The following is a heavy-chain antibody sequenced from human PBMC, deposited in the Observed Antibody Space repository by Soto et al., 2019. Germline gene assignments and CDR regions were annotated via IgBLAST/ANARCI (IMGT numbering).Heavy chain of an antibody. CDR2: INHSGST. Sequence: PSETLSLTCAVYGGSFSGYYWSWIRQPPGKGLEWIGEINHSGSTNYNPSLKSRVTISVDTSKNQFSLKLSSVTAADTAVYYCARRAIYGDYAKIDYWGQGTLVTVS. CDR3: ARRAIYGDYAKIDY. CDR1: GGSFSGYY. V-gene: IGHV4-34*01. D-gene: IGHD4-17*01. J-gene: IGHJ4*02.